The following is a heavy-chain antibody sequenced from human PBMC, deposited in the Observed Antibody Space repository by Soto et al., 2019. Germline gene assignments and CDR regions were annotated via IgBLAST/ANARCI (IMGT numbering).Heavy chain of an antibody. Sequence: ASVKVSCKASGYTFTSYDINWVRQATGQGLEWMGWMNPNSGNTGYAQKFQGRVTMTRNTSISTAYMELSSLRSEDTAVYYCARGPITVTKDYYYYYYMDVWGKGTTVTVSS. D-gene: IGHD4-4*01. CDR2: MNPNSGNT. CDR3: ARGPITVTKDYYYYYYMDV. J-gene: IGHJ6*03. V-gene: IGHV1-8*01. CDR1: GYTFTSYD.